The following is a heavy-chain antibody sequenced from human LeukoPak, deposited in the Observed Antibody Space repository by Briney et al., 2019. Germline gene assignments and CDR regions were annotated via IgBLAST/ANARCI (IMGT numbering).Heavy chain of an antibody. CDR2: INTDGSST. J-gene: IGHJ3*02. CDR3: ARGVSGTGPDI. Sequence: GGSLRLSCAASGFIFSGHWMHWVRQAPEKGLVWVSRINTDGSSTDYADSVKGRFTTSRDNAKNTVYLQMNSLRAEDTAVYYCARGVSGTGPDIWGLGTMVTVS. D-gene: IGHD5/OR15-5a*01. V-gene: IGHV3-74*01. CDR1: GFIFSGHW.